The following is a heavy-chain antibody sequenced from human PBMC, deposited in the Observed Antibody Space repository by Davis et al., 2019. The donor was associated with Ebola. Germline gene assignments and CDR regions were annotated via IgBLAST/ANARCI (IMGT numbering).Heavy chain of an antibody. J-gene: IGHJ4*02. D-gene: IGHD4-17*01. CDR1: GGSISSYY. CDR3: ARVGGTDYGDYTADY. Sequence: SETLSLTCTVSGGSISSYYWSWIRQPPGKGLEWIGYIYHSGSTYYNPSLKSRVTISVDRSKNQFSLKLSSVTAADTAVYYCARVGGTDYGDYTADYWGQGTLVTVSS. CDR2: IYHSGST. V-gene: IGHV4-59*12.